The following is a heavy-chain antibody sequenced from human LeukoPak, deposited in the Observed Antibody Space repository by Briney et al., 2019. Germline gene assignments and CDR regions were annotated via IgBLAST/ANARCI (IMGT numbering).Heavy chain of an antibody. CDR3: ARDGGYYGSGSYPLYYFDY. Sequence: ASVKVSCKVSGYTLTELSMHWVRQAPGQGLEWMGWINPNSGGTNYAQKFQGRVTMTRDTSISTAYMELSRLRSDDTAVYYCARDGGYYGSGSYPLYYFDYWGQGTLVTVRS. CDR1: GYTLTELS. J-gene: IGHJ4*02. D-gene: IGHD3-10*01. CDR2: INPNSGGT. V-gene: IGHV1-2*02.